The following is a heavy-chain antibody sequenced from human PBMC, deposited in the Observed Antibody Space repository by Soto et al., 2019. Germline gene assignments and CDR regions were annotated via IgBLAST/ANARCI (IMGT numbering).Heavy chain of an antibody. CDR1: GYTFTNYI. CDR2: VSPLNGNT. J-gene: IGHJ4*02. Sequence: QVLLVQSGAEVKRPGASVKVSCQASGYTFTNYIINWVRQAPGQGLEWMGWVSPLNGNTKYAQKVQTRVTMTTDTSTNTVYMELRGLKNDDTALYYCSRSGEHPLAFWGQGSLVAVSS. V-gene: IGHV1-18*01. D-gene: IGHD5-12*01. CDR3: SRSGEHPLAF.